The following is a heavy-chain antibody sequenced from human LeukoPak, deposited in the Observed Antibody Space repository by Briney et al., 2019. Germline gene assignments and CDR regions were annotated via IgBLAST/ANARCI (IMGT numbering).Heavy chain of an antibody. V-gene: IGHV4-39*01. CDR1: GGSFSGYY. D-gene: IGHD3-10*01. CDR3: ARHGPYYYGSGSYATQYNWFDP. J-gene: IGHJ5*02. CDR2: IYYSGST. Sequence: IPLETLSLTCAVYGGSFSGYYWGWIRQPPGKGLEWIGSIYYSGSTYYNPSLKSRVTISVDTSKNQFSLKLSSVTAADTAVYYCARHGPYYYGSGSYATQYNWFDPWGQGTLVTVSS.